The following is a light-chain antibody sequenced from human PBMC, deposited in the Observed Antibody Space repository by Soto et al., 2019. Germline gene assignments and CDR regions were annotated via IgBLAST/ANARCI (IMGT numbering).Light chain of an antibody. CDR2: WAS. CDR1: QSLLNNKNY. J-gene: IGKJ5*01. Sequence: DIVMTQSPDSLAVSLGERATINCKSSQSLLNNKNYLAWYQQKPGQPPKLLIYWASTRESGVPDRFSGSGSGTDFILTIISLQAEDVALYFCQQYYRIPITFGQGTLLEI. V-gene: IGKV4-1*01. CDR3: QQYYRIPIT.